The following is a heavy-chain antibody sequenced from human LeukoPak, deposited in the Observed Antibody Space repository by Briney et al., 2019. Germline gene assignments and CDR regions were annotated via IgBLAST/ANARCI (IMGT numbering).Heavy chain of an antibody. J-gene: IGHJ5*02. CDR2: IYYSGST. CDR3: ARGGSYCSGGSCYLIGWFDP. D-gene: IGHD2-15*01. Sequence: SETLSLTCTVSGGSISSYYWSWLRQPPGKGLEWIGYIYYSGSTNYNPSLKSRVTISVDTSKNQFSLKLSSVTAADTAVYYCARGGSYCSGGSCYLIGWFDPWGQGTLVTVSS. CDR1: GGSISSYY. V-gene: IGHV4-59*01.